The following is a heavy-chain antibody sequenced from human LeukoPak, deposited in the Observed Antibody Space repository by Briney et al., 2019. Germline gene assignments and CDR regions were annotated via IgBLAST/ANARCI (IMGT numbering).Heavy chain of an antibody. CDR3: ARHGSGHDY. Sequence: SETLSLTCAVYGGSFSGYYWSWIRQPPGKGLEWIGEINHSGSTNYNPSLKSRVTISVDTSKSQFSLKLGSVTAADTAVYYCARHGSGHDYWGQGTLVTVSS. CDR1: GGSFSGYY. CDR2: INHSGST. D-gene: IGHD3-10*01. V-gene: IGHV4-34*01. J-gene: IGHJ4*02.